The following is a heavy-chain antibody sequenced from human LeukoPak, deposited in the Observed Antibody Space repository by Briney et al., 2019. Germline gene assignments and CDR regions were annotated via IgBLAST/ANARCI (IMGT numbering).Heavy chain of an antibody. Sequence: SVKVSCKASGGTFSSNGISWVRQAPGQGLEWMGGIIPIFGTANYAQKFQGRVTITADESTSTAYMELSSLRSEDTAVYYCARVNDILTGYYNGYFNYWGQGTLVTVSS. D-gene: IGHD3-9*01. J-gene: IGHJ4*02. CDR3: ARVNDILTGYYNGYFNY. CDR2: IIPIFGTA. V-gene: IGHV1-69*13. CDR1: GGTFSSNG.